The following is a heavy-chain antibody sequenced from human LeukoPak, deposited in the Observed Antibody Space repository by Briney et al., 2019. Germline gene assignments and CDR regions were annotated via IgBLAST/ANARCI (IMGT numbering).Heavy chain of an antibody. V-gene: IGHV3-69-1*01. CDR3: ARDLRTLDLFGELNY. CDR1: GFTFDDYG. J-gene: IGHJ4*02. D-gene: IGHD3-10*02. Sequence: GGSLRLSCAASGFTFDDYGMSWVRQAPGKGLEWVSSISGDGYIYYADSVKGRFTIPRDNTEKSLYLQMNSLRAEDTGVYYCARDLRTLDLFGELNYWGQGTLVTVSS. CDR2: ISGDGYI.